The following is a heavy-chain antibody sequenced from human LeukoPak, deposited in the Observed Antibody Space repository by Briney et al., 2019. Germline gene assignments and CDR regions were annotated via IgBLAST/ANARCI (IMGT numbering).Heavy chain of an antibody. V-gene: IGHV3-7*01. Sequence: GGSLRLSCAAPGFTFNIYEMNWVRQAPGKGLEWVANIQQDGSEKYYVDSVKGRFTISRDNAKNSLYLQMNSLRAEDTAVYYCARDKIVGATHFDYWGQGTLVTVSS. CDR1: GFTFNIYE. CDR3: ARDKIVGATHFDY. J-gene: IGHJ4*02. D-gene: IGHD1-26*01. CDR2: IQQDGSEK.